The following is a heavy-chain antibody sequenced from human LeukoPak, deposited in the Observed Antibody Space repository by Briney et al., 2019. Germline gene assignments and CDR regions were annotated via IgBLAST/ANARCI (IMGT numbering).Heavy chain of an antibody. V-gene: IGHV4-39*07. J-gene: IGHJ4*02. Sequence: SETLSLSCIVSGDSISSSSYYWGWVRQPPGKGLEWIGNIYYSGGTYYNPSLKSRVTISVDTSKNQFSLKLSSVTAADTAVYYCARDGYNPIDYWGQGTLVTVSS. D-gene: IGHD5-24*01. CDR2: IYYSGGT. CDR1: GDSISSSSYY. CDR3: ARDGYNPIDY.